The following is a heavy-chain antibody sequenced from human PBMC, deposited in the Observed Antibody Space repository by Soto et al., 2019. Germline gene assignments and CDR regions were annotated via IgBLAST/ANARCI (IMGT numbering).Heavy chain of an antibody. D-gene: IGHD4-17*01. CDR2: ISSSSSTI. CDR3: ARDRLMTIQPP. J-gene: IGHJ5*02. Sequence: VGSMKISCAIAGVSVSSNYLSWVRQAPGKGLGWVSYISSSSSTIYYADSVKGRFTISRDNAKNSLYLQMNSLRDEDTAVYYCARDRLMTIQPPWGQGTLVTVSS. CDR1: GVSVSSNY. V-gene: IGHV3-48*02.